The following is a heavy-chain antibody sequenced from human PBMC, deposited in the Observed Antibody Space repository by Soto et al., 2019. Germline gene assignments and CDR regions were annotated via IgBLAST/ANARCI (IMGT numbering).Heavy chain of an antibody. D-gene: IGHD6-19*01. CDR3: ARGLAYDRPITVAEPFDS. J-gene: IGHJ4*02. V-gene: IGHV4-34*02. CDR1: GGSFSGYF. Sequence: QVQLQQWGAGRLKASETLSLTCVVSGGSFSGYFWTWIRQSPGRGLEWIGEISHSGSRNYNPAFQSRVIIAVDSSKNHVSLTLSSVTAADSATYVCARGLAYDRPITVAEPFDSWGQGTLVTVSS. CDR2: ISHSGSR.